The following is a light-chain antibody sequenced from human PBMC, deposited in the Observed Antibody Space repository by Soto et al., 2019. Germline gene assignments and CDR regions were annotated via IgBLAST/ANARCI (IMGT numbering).Light chain of an antibody. Sequence: EIVLTQSPATLSLSPGERATLSCRASQSVSSYLAWYQQKPGQAPRLLIYDASNRATGIPARFSGSGSGTDFTLTISSLEPEDFGVYYCQQFEDWPTFGQGTKVDIK. CDR1: QSVSSY. V-gene: IGKV3-11*01. CDR2: DAS. CDR3: QQFEDWPT. J-gene: IGKJ1*01.